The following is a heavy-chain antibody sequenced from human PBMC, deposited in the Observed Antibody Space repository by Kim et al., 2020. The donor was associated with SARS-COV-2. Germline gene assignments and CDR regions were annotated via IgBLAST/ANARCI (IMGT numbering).Heavy chain of an antibody. CDR1: GGSISSYY. CDR3: GTRHAAGGLVYYGLDA. J-gene: IGHJ6*02. CDR2: IYYSGST. V-gene: IGHV4-59*08. Sequence: SETLSLTCTASGGSISSYYWSWIRQPPGKGLEWLGYIYYSGSTIYNPSLMSRVTISVDTSKNQSPLKPSSVTAADTAAYYCGTRHAAGGLVYYGLDAWG. D-gene: IGHD6-13*01.